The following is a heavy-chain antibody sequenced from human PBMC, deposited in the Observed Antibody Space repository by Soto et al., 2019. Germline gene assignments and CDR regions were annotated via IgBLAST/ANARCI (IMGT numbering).Heavy chain of an antibody. CDR1: GYTFTSYG. Sequence: ASVKVSCKASGYTFTSYGISWVRQAPGQGLEWMGWISAYNGNTNYAQKLQGRVTMTTDTSTSTAYMELRSLRSDDTAVYYCARDRIVLMVYAPSDYWGQGPLVTVSS. CDR3: ARDRIVLMVYAPSDY. D-gene: IGHD2-8*01. V-gene: IGHV1-18*01. J-gene: IGHJ4*02. CDR2: ISAYNGNT.